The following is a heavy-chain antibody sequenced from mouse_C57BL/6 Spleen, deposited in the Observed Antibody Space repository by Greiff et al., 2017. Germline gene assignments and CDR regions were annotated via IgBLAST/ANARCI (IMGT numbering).Heavy chain of an antibody. Sequence: QVQLQQPGAELVKPGASVKLSCKASGYTFTSYWMHWVKQRPGRGLEWIGRIDPNSGGTKYNEKFKSKATLTVDKPSSTAYMQLSSLTSEDSAVYFCASDCGSPLYYFDYWGQGTTLTVSS. CDR3: ASDCGSPLYYFDY. V-gene: IGHV1-72*01. J-gene: IGHJ2*01. CDR1: GYTFTSYW. CDR2: IDPNSGGT. D-gene: IGHD1-1*01.